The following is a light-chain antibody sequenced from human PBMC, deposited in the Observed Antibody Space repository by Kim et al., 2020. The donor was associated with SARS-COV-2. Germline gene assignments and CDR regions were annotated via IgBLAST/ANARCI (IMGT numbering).Light chain of an antibody. J-gene: IGLJ3*02. CDR3: CSYAGIYTWV. V-gene: IGLV2-11*01. CDR1: SSDVGGYNY. Sequence: GQSVTISCSGTSSDVGGYNYVSWYQQHPGKAPQLIIYTVTERPSGVPDRFSGSKSGNTASLTISGLQTEDEADYYCCSYAGIYTWVFGGGTQLTVL. CDR2: TVT.